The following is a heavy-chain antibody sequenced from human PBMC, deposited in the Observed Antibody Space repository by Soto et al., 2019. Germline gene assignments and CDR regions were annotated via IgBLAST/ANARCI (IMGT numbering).Heavy chain of an antibody. Sequence: GGSLRLSCAASGFTFSSYAMHWVRQAPGKGLEYVSAITSNGGHTDYASSVKGRFTISRDNSKNTLYLQMSSLRPEDTAVYYCVKGEYYYDGSAYYPFDYWGQGRMVTVSS. V-gene: IGHV3-64D*06. CDR1: GFTFSSYA. CDR3: VKGEYYYDGSAYYPFDY. D-gene: IGHD3-22*01. J-gene: IGHJ4*02. CDR2: ITSNGGHT.